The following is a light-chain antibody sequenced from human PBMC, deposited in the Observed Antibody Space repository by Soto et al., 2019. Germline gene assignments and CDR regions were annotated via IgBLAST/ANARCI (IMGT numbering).Light chain of an antibody. V-gene: IGKV4-1*01. CDR2: WAS. CDR1: QSVLYSSNNKNY. J-gene: IGKJ5*01. CDR3: QQYYSTPGA. Sequence: DIVMTQSPDSLAVSLGERATINCKSSQSVLYSSNNKNYLAWYQQKPGQPTKLLIYWASTRESGVPDRFSGSGSGKDFTLTISSLQAEDVAVYYCQQYYSTPGAFGQGTRLEIK.